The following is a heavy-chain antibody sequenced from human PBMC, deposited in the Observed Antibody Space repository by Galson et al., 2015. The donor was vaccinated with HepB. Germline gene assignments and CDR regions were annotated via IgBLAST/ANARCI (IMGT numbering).Heavy chain of an antibody. D-gene: IGHD3-16*01. CDR1: GFTFSNYS. CDR3: ARATLRWFDP. Sequence: SLRLSCAASGFTFSNYSMIWVRHAPGKGLEWLSYISDSGTTTFYADSVRGRLTISRDNAKNSLYLQMNSLRAEDTAVYYCARATLRWFDPWGQGTLVTVSS. J-gene: IGHJ5*02. V-gene: IGHV3-48*04. CDR2: ISDSGTTT.